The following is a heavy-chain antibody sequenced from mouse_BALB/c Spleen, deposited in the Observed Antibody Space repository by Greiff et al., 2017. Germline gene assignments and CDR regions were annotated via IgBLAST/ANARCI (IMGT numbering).Heavy chain of an antibody. CDR3: ARSDGYNWYFDV. D-gene: IGHD2-3*01. CDR1: GYTFTSYN. CDR2: IYPGNGDT. J-gene: IGHJ1*01. Sequence: LQQPGAELVKPGASVKMSCKASGYTFTSYNMHWVKQTPGQGLEWIGAIYPGNGDTSYNQKFKGKATLTADKSSSTAYMQLSSLTSEDSAVYYCARSDGYNWYFDVWGAGTTVTVSS. V-gene: IGHV1-12*01.